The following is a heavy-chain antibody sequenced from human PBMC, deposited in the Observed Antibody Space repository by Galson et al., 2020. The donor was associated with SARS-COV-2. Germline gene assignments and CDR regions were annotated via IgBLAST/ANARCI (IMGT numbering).Heavy chain of an antibody. CDR3: ANTGYSSSWSFDF. Sequence: ASVKVSCKASGSTFTTYYMHWVRQAPGQGLEWMGWINPNSGGTNYAQKFQGRVTMTRDTSISTAYMELSRLRPDDTAVYYCANTGYSSSWSFDFWGKGALVTVSS. CDR2: INPNSGGT. CDR1: GSTFTTYY. D-gene: IGHD6-13*01. J-gene: IGHJ4*02. V-gene: IGHV1-2*02.